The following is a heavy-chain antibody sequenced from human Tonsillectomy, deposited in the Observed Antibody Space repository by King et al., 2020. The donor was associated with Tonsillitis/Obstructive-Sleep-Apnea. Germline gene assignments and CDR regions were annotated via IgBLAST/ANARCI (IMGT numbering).Heavy chain of an antibody. CDR1: GLTFSSYG. Sequence: VQLVESGGGVVQPGRSLRLSCAASGLTFSSYGMHWVRQAPGKGLEWVAVISYDGSNKYYADSVKGRFTISRDNSKNTLYLQMNSLRAEDTAVYYCAKRKPWGATITGDYWGQGTLVTVSS. CDR2: ISYDGSNK. J-gene: IGHJ4*02. V-gene: IGHV3-30*18. D-gene: IGHD1-26*01. CDR3: AKRKPWGATITGDY.